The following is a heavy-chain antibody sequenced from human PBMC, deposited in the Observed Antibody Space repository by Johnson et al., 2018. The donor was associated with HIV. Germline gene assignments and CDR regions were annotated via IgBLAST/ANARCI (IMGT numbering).Heavy chain of an antibody. J-gene: IGHJ3*01. CDR3: AKDLLGYSSGWYDHDTFDL. Sequence: QVQLVESGGGVVQPGRSLRLSCAASGFTFSSYGMSWVRQAPGKGLVWVSRINGDGSSTTYADSVKGRFTISRDNSKNTLYLQMNSLRAEDTAVYSCAKDLLGYSSGWYDHDTFDLWGQGTMVTVSS. CDR2: INGDGSST. D-gene: IGHD6-19*01. CDR1: GFTFSSYG. V-gene: IGHV3-NL1*01.